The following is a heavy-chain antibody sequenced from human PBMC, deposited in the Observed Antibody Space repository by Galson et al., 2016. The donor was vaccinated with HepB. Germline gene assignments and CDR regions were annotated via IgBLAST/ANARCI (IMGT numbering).Heavy chain of an antibody. CDR3: ARDFREPLWFGELLFLDY. CDR2: ISAYNGNT. D-gene: IGHD3-10*01. Sequence: QSGAEVKKPGASVKVSCKASGYTFTSYGISWVRQAPGQGLEWMGWISAYNGNTNYAQKLQGRVTMTTDTSTSTAYMELRSLRSDDTAVYYCARDFREPLWFGELLFLDYWGQGTLVTVSS. V-gene: IGHV1-18*04. J-gene: IGHJ4*02. CDR1: GYTFTSYG.